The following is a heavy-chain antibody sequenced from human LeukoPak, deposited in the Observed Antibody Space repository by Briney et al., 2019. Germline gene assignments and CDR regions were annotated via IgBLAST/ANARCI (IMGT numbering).Heavy chain of an antibody. V-gene: IGHV4-39*07. CDR1: GGSISSSSYY. CDR2: IYYSGST. J-gene: IGHJ5*02. Sequence: SETLSLTCTVSGGSISSSSYYWGWIRQPPGKGLEWIGSIYYSGSTYYNPSLKSRVTISVDTSKNQFSLKLSSVTAADTAVYYCAREIVVVTAPVRWFDPWGQGTLVTVSS. CDR3: AREIVVVTAPVRWFDP. D-gene: IGHD2-21*02.